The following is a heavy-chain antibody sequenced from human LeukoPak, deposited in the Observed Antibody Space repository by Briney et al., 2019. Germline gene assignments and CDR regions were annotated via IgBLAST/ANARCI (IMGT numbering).Heavy chain of an antibody. J-gene: IGHJ6*02. V-gene: IGHV3-33*01. CDR3: AREDGSSGVLDYYYGMDV. Sequence: GGSLRLSCAASGFTFSSYGMHWVRQAPGKGLEWVADIWYDGSNKYYADSVKGRFTISRDNSKNTLYLQMNSLRAEDTAVYYCAREDGSSGVLDYYYGMDVWGQGTTVTVSS. D-gene: IGHD6-13*01. CDR1: GFTFSSYG. CDR2: IWYDGSNK.